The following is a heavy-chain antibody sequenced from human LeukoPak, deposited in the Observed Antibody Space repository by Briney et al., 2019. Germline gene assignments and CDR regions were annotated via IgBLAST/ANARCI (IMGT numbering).Heavy chain of an antibody. CDR2: IYYSGTT. V-gene: IGHV4-31*03. CDR3: ARSTDRITLVRGVIIAAFDI. Sequence: PSETLSLTCTVSGGSFSSGGYYGSWIRHHPGMGLEWIGYIYYSGTTYYNPSLKSRVTISVDTSENQVSLRLTSVTAADTAVYYCARSTDRITLVRGVIIAAFDIWGQATMVTVSS. J-gene: IGHJ3*02. D-gene: IGHD3-10*01. CDR1: GGSFSSGGYY.